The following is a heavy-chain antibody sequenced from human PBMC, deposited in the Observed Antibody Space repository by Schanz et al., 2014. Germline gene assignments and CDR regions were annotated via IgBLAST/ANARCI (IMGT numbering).Heavy chain of an antibody. Sequence: QVQLVQSGPAVKKPGASMKVSCLASGYSFTEYFLHWVRQAPGQGLEWMGWINPNSGEKNYEQKFKGRVTLTSDTSISTAFMELSGLTSDDTATYFCARARYTGYDCSGYWGQGTLLIVS. CDR2: INPNSGEK. V-gene: IGHV1-2*02. CDR3: ARARYTGYDCSGY. J-gene: IGHJ4*02. D-gene: IGHD5-12*01. CDR1: GYSFTEYF.